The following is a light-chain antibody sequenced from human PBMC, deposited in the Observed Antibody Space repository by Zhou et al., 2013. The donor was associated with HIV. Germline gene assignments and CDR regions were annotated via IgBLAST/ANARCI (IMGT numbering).Light chain of an antibody. CDR3: MQGTHGPSWT. Sequence: VVMTQSPLSLSVPLGQPASMSCASSQSLLYYDGNTYLNWYHQRPGQSPRRLMFKVSHRDSGVPERFSAGGSGSNFTLEIAGVESEDVGVYYCMQGTHGPSWTFGQGTRVEIK. J-gene: IGKJ1*01. CDR2: KVS. V-gene: IGKV2-30*01. CDR1: QSLLYYDGNTY.